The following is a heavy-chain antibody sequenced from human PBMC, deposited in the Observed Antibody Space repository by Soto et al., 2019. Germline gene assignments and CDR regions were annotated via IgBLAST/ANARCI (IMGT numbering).Heavy chain of an antibody. CDR2: INHSGST. CDR1: GGSFSGYY. CDR3: ASGGVAGKAGVATTKNWFDP. J-gene: IGHJ5*02. Sequence: QVQLQQWGAGLLKPSETLSLTCAVYGGSFSGYYWSWIRQPPGKGLEWIGEINHSGSTNYNPSLKSRVTISVDTSKNQFSLKMSSVTDADTAVYYCASGGVAGKAGVATTKNWFDPWGQGTLVTVSS. D-gene: IGHD6-19*01. V-gene: IGHV4-34*01.